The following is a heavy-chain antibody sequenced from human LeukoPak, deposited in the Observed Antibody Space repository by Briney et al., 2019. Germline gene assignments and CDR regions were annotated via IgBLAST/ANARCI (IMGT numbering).Heavy chain of an antibody. CDR1: GFTFSSYW. CDR2: ISGSGGST. J-gene: IGHJ4*02. Sequence: PGGSLRLSCAASGFTFSSYWMSWVRQAPGKGLEWVSAISGSGGSTYYADSVKGRFTISRDNSKNTLFLQMNSLRAEDTAVYYCTKDRYNWNYGGTVRSTHFDYWGQGTLVTVSS. V-gene: IGHV3-23*01. D-gene: IGHD1-7*01. CDR3: TKDRYNWNYGGTVRSTHFDY.